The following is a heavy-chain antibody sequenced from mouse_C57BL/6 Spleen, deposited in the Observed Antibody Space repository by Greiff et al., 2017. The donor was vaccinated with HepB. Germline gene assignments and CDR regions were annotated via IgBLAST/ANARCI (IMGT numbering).Heavy chain of an antibody. CDR1: GFSFNTYA. Sequence: EVKVVESGGGLVQPKGSLKLSCAASGFSFNTYAMNWVRQAPGKGLEWVARIRSKSNNYATYYADSVKDRFTISRDDSESMLYLQMNNLKTEDTAMYYCVRQPDLLWDYYAMDYWGQGTSVTVSS. D-gene: IGHD2-1*01. CDR3: VRQPDLLWDYYAMDY. CDR2: IRSKSNNYAT. V-gene: IGHV10-1*01. J-gene: IGHJ4*01.